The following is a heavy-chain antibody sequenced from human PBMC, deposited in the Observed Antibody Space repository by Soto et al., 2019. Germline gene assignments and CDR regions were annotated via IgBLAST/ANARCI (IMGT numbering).Heavy chain of an antibody. Sequence: SETLSLTCTVSGGSISSYYWRWIRQPPGKGLEWIGYMYNTGSTIYNPSLKSRVTISVDTSKNQFSLKLNSVTAADTAVYYCARDLWGYCGADCYPLDVWGQGTTVTVS. CDR1: GGSISSYY. D-gene: IGHD2-21*02. CDR3: ARDLWGYCGADCYPLDV. V-gene: IGHV4-59*01. CDR2: MYNTGST. J-gene: IGHJ6*02.